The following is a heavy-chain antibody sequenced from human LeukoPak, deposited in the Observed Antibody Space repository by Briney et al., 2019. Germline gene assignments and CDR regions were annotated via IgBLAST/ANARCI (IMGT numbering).Heavy chain of an antibody. CDR2: INHSGST. CDR3: ARDKGEDVDV. CDR1: GGSFSGYY. V-gene: IGHV4-34*01. Sequence: SETLSLTCAVYGGSFSGYYWSWIRQPPGKGLEWIGEINHSGSTNYNPSLKSRVTISVDTSKNQFSLKLSSVTAADTAVYYCARDKGEDVDVWGKRTTVTVSS. J-gene: IGHJ6*04.